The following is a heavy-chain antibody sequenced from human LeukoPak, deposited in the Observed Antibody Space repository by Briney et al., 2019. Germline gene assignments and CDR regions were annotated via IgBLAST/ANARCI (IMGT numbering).Heavy chain of an antibody. D-gene: IGHD6-19*01. Sequence: ASVKVSCKASGYTFTSYDINWVRQATGQGLEWMGWMYPNSGNTGYAQKFQGRVTMTRNTSISTAYMELSSLRSEDTAVYYCARLAAGTANVVDYWGQGTLVTVSS. V-gene: IGHV1-8*01. CDR1: GYTFTSYD. CDR2: MYPNSGNT. J-gene: IGHJ4*02. CDR3: ARLAAGTANVVDY.